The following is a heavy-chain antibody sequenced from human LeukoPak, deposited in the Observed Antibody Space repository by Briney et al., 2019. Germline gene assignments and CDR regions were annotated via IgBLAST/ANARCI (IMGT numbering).Heavy chain of an antibody. J-gene: IGHJ5*02. Sequence: SGPTLVKPTQTLTLTCTFSGFSLTTGGVGVAWIRQPPGKALEWLALIYWDDDKRYNPSLRSRLTITKDTSKNQVVLTMTNMDPVGTATYYCAHPQNYHNMDWGWFDPWGQGTLVTVSS. D-gene: IGHD3/OR15-3a*01. CDR3: AHPQNYHNMDWGWFDP. V-gene: IGHV2-5*02. CDR1: GFSLTTGGVG. CDR2: IYWDDDK.